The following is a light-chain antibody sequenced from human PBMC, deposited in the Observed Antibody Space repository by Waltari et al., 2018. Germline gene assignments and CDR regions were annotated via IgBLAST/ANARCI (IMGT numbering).Light chain of an antibody. CDR2: VAS. V-gene: IGKV1-39*01. CDR1: QSISSY. CDR3: QQTSSTPPYT. Sequence: DIQMTQSPSSLSASVGDRVTITCRASQSISSYLNWYQKKTGKAPKLLIYVASSLQSGVPSRFSGSGSGTDFTLTISSLQSEDFATYYCQQTSSTPPYTFGQGTKLEIK. J-gene: IGKJ2*01.